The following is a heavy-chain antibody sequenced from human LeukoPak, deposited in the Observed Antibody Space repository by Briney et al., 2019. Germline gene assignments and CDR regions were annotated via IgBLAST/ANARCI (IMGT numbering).Heavy chain of an antibody. CDR3: AKDRVRYDILTGYED. CDR2: ISGSGGST. V-gene: IGHV3-23*01. D-gene: IGHD3-9*01. J-gene: IGHJ4*02. CDR1: GFTFSSYA. Sequence: PGGSLRLSCAASGFTFSSYAMHWVRQAPGKGLEWVSAISGSGGSTYYADSVKGRFTISRDNSKNTLYLQMNSLRAEDTAVYYCAKDRVRYDILTGYEDWGQGTLVTVSS.